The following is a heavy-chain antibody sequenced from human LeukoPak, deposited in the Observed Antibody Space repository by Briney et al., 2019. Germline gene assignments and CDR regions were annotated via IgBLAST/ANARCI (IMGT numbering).Heavy chain of an antibody. D-gene: IGHD1-14*01. CDR2: ISSSSSYI. J-gene: IGHJ6*02. Sequence: GGSLRLSCAASGFTFSSYSMNWVRQAPGKGLEWVSSISSSSSYIYYADSVKGRFTISRDNSKNTLYLQMNSLRAEDTAVYYCAKAKSTGSLYYYYYYGMDVWGQGTTVTVSS. CDR3: AKAKSTGSLYYYYYYGMDV. CDR1: GFTFSSYS. V-gene: IGHV3-21*01.